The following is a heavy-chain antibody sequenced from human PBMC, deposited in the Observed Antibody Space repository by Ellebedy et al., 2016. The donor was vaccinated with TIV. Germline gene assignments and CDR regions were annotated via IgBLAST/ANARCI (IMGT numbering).Heavy chain of an antibody. CDR1: GFTFSDYG. CDR2: ISNDGRSK. V-gene: IGHV3-30*03. CDR3: APGGTTKVKKGFAY. J-gene: IGHJ4*02. D-gene: IGHD3-16*01. Sequence: GESLKISCVTSGFTFSDYGMHWVRQAPGKGLEWVANISNDGRSKKHGDSVRGRFTISRDNSKTTLYLQMESLRDDDTAVYYCAPGGTTKVKKGFAYWGQGTVVTVSS.